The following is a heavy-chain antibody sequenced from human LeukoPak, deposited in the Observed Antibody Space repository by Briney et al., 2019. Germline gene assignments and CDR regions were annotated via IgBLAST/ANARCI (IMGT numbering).Heavy chain of an antibody. CDR2: ISPNSGDT. CDR1: GYTFTDYY. CDR3: ARDGGTGYYSFDC. V-gene: IGHV1-2*02. J-gene: IGHJ4*02. D-gene: IGHD3/OR15-3a*01. Sequence: ASVKVSCKAPGYTFTDYYMHWMRQAPGQGLEWMGWISPNSGDTHYAQKFQGRVSMTRDTSISTAFMELSRLTSDDTAVYYCARDGGTGYYSFDCWGQGTLVTVSS.